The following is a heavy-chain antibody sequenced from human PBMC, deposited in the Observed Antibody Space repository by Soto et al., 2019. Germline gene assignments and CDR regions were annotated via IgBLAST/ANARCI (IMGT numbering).Heavy chain of an antibody. D-gene: IGHD1-1*01. CDR1: GYNFPNYV. V-gene: IGHV1-3*02. CDR2: THTGTGDA. CDR3: VRGERNILPPAYRKWGIYFDF. J-gene: IGHJ4*02. Sequence: GASVKVSCKASGYNFPNYVMHWVRQAPGQRLEWMGWTHTGTGDATYSEKFQGRVTITWDTSATTAYVELSSLRPEDMAVYYCVRGERNILPPAYRKWGIYFDFWGQGTLVTVSS.